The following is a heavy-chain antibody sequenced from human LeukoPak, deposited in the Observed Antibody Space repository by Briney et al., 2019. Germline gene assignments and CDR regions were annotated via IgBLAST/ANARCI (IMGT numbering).Heavy chain of an antibody. CDR3: TTDLHDY. CDR1: GFIFSNAW. Sequence: GGSLRLSCAASGFIFSNAWMSWVRQAPGKGLEGIGRIKSKTAGGTADYAAPVKGRFTISRDDSKNALYLQMNSLTTEDTAVYYCTTDLHDYWGQGTLVTASS. J-gene: IGHJ4*02. CDR2: IKSKTAGGTA. V-gene: IGHV3-15*01.